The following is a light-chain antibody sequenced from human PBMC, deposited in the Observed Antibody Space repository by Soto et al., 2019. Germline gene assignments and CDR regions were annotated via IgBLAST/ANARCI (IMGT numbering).Light chain of an antibody. J-gene: IGLJ1*01. CDR1: SSDVGGYNY. CDR2: EVS. Sequence: QSVLTQPASVSGSPGQSITISCTGTSSDVGGYNYVSWYQQHPGKAPKLMIYEVSNRPSGVSNRFSGSKSGNTASLTISGLQAKDEADYYCCSLTTSHTYVFGSGTKLTVL. V-gene: IGLV2-14*01. CDR3: CSLTTSHTYV.